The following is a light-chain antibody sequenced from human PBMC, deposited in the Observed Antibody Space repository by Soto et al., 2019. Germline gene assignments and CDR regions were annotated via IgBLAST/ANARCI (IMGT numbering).Light chain of an antibody. V-gene: IGKV3-20*01. CDR1: QSVSSSY. CDR2: GAS. J-gene: IGKJ4*01. CDR3: QQYGSSPLT. Sequence: EIVLTQSPGTLSLSPGERDTLSCRASQSVSSSYLAWYQQKPGQAPRLLIFGASNRANGIPDRFSGSGSGTDFTLTISRLEPEDFAVFYCQQYGSSPLTFGGGTKVDI.